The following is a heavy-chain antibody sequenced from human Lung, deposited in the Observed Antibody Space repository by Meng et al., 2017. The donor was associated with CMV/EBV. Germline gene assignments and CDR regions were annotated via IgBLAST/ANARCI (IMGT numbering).Heavy chain of an antibody. CDR3: ASSTSGVVIGILRRYNWFDP. D-gene: IGHD2-21*01. CDR2: INPYSGAT. V-gene: IGHV1-2*02. J-gene: IGHJ5*02. CDR1: GYSFTGYY. Sequence: ASVKVSCKSSGYSFTGYYLHWVRQAPGQGLEWMGWINPYSGATKYAEKFQGRVTMTRNTSISTAYMELNTLRSDDTAVYYCASSTSGVVIGILRRYNWFDPWXQGTLVXVSS.